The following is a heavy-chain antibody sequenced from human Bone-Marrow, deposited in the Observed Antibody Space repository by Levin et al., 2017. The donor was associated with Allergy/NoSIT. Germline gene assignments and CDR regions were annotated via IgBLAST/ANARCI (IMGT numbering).Heavy chain of an antibody. Sequence: SETLSLTCTVSGGSISSGGYYWSWIRQHPGKGLEWIGYIYYSGSTYYNPSLKSRVTISVDTSKNQFSLKLSSVTAADTAVYYCARTRSPYAREASWGQGTLVTVSS. CDR2: IYYSGST. CDR1: GGSISSGGYY. D-gene: IGHD2-2*01. CDR3: ARTRSPYAREAS. J-gene: IGHJ5*02. V-gene: IGHV4-31*03.